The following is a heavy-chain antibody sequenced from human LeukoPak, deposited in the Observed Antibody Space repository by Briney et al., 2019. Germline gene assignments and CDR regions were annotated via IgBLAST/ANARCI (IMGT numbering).Heavy chain of an antibody. Sequence: GGSLRLSCAASGFTFNSYSMNWVRQAPGKGLEWVSSVSSSSSYIKYADSVMGRFTISRDNAKNSLYLQMNSLRAEDTAVYYCARVPYSGYHFDYWGQGTLVTVSS. CDR3: ARVPYSGYHFDY. D-gene: IGHD1-26*01. CDR2: VSSSSSYI. CDR1: GFTFNSYS. V-gene: IGHV3-21*01. J-gene: IGHJ4*02.